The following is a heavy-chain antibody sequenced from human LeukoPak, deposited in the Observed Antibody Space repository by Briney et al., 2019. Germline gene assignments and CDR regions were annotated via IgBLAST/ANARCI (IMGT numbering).Heavy chain of an antibody. CDR3: ASNALEHYYDSSGYSFGY. D-gene: IGHD3-22*01. CDR1: GGSISSGGYS. CDR2: IYHSGST. V-gene: IGHV4-30-2*01. Sequence: SETLSLTCAVSGGSISSGGYSWSWIRQPPGKGLEWIGYIYHSGSTYYNPSLKSRVTISVDRSKNQFSLKLSSVTAADTAVYYCASNALEHYYDSSGYSFGYWGQGTLVTVSS. J-gene: IGHJ4*02.